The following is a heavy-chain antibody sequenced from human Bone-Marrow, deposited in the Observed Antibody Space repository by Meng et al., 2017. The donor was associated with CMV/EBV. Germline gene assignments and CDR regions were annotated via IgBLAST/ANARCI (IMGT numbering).Heavy chain of an antibody. J-gene: IGHJ4*02. CDR2: IIPILGIA. CDR3: ASLYGSGSLDY. Sequence: SSAKVSCKASGGTFSSYTISWVRQAPGQGLEWMGRIIPILGIANYAQKFQGRVTITADKSTSTAYMELSSLRSEDTAVYYCASLYGSGSLDYWGQGTLVTVSS. CDR1: GGTFSSYT. D-gene: IGHD3-10*01. V-gene: IGHV1-69*02.